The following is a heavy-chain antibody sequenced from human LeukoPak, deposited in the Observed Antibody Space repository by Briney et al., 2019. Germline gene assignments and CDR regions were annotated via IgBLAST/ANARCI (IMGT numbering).Heavy chain of an antibody. J-gene: IGHJ4*02. CDR3: ARYCSGSICYPGVDY. D-gene: IGHD2-15*01. CDR2: ISSDGGRS. Sequence: GGSLRLSCAASGFTFSTYMMTWVRQAPGKGLEWVSTISSDGGRSYYADSVKGRFTISRDNSKNTLYLQMSSLRAEDTAVYYCARYCSGSICYPGVDYWGQGTLVPVSS. CDR1: GFTFSTYM. V-gene: IGHV3-23*01.